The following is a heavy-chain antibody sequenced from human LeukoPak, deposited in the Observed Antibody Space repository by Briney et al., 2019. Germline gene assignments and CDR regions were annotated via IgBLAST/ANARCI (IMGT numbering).Heavy chain of an antibody. CDR3: ARDQPGFDP. Sequence: SETLSLTCTVSGGSISSYYWSWIRQPPGKGLEWIGYIYYSGSTNYNPSLKSRVTISVDTSNNQFSLKLSSVTAADTAVYYCARDQPGFDPWGQGTLVTVSS. J-gene: IGHJ5*02. V-gene: IGHV4-59*01. CDR1: GGSISSYY. CDR2: IYYSGST.